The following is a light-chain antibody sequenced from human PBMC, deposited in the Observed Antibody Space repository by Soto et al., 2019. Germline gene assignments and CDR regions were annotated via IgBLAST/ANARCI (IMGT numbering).Light chain of an antibody. CDR1: QSVSSSY. CDR3: HQYGTSPQK. Sequence: EIVLTQSPVTLSLSPGEIATLSCSASQSVSSSYLAWYQQKPGQAPRLLIYGASSRATGIPDRFSGSGSGTVFTLTISRLEPEDFAVYYCHQYGTSPQKFGQGTKVDIK. J-gene: IGKJ1*01. V-gene: IGKV3-20*01. CDR2: GAS.